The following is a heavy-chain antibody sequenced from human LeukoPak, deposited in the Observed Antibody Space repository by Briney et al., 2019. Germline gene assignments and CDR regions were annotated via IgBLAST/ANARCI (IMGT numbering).Heavy chain of an antibody. CDR3: ARDGVSSSYYYYYMDV. Sequence: ASVKVSCKASGYTFTGYYMHWVRQAPGQGLEWMGWINPNSGGTNYAQKFQGRVTMTRDTSISTAYMELSRLRSDDTAVYYCARDGVSSSYYYYYMDVWGKGTTVTVSS. CDR2: INPNSGGT. J-gene: IGHJ6*03. D-gene: IGHD6-13*01. V-gene: IGHV1-2*02. CDR1: GYTFTGYY.